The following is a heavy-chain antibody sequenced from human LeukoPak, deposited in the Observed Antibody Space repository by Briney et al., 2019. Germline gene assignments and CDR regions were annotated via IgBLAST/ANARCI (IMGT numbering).Heavy chain of an antibody. J-gene: IGHJ4*02. CDR2: INPSGGST. CDR1: GYTFTSYY. D-gene: IGHD5-12*01. Sequence: PGESLKISCKGSGYTFTSYYMHWVRQAPGQGLEWMGIINPSGGSTSYAQKFQGRVTMTRDMSTSTVYMELSSLRSEDTAVYYCARDLRDKDSGYPSHYWGQGTLVTVSS. V-gene: IGHV1-46*01. CDR3: ARDLRDKDSGYPSHY.